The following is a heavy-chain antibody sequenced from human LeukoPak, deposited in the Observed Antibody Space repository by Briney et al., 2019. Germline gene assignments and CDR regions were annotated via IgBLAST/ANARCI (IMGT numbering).Heavy chain of an antibody. V-gene: IGHV1-46*01. CDR2: INPSGGST. CDR1: GYTCTSYY. J-gene: IGHJ4*02. CDR3: ARVGAVDTATRYYFDY. Sequence: ASVKVSCKASGYTCTSYYMHWVRQAPGQGLDWMGIINPSGGSTSYAQKSQGRVTMTRDTSTSTVYMELSSLRSEDTAVYYCARVGAVDTATRYYFDYWGQGTLVTVSS. D-gene: IGHD5-18*01.